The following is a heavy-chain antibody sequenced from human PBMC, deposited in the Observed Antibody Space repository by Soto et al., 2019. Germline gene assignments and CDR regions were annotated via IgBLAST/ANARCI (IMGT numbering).Heavy chain of an antibody. CDR3: ARVWGGAFDI. Sequence: ETLSLPCTVYGGSISSYCWIWIRQPPGKGLEWIGYIYYSGSTNYNPSLKSRVTISVDTSKNQFSLKLSSVTAADTAVYYCARVWGGAFDIWGQGTMVTVSS. D-gene: IGHD3-10*01. J-gene: IGHJ3*02. CDR1: GGSISSYC. V-gene: IGHV4-59*13. CDR2: IYYSGST.